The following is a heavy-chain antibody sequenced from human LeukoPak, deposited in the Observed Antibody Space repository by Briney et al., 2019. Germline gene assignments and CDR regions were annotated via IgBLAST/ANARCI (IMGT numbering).Heavy chain of an antibody. D-gene: IGHD3-3*01. CDR3: ARSFWSGSPFDY. J-gene: IGHJ4*02. V-gene: IGHV3-23*01. Sequence: GGSLRLSCAASGFTFSSYAMSWVRQAPGKGLEWVSAISGSGGSTYYADSVKGRFTISRDNSKNTLYLQMISLRAEDTAVYYCARSFWSGSPFDYWGQGTLVTVSS. CDR2: ISGSGGST. CDR1: GFTFSSYA.